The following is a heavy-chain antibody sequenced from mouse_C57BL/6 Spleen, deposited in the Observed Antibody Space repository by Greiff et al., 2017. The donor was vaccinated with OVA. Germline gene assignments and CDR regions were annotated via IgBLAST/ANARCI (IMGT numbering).Heavy chain of an antibody. Sequence: QVQLQQPGAELVRPGSSVKLSCKASGYTFTSYWMYWVKQRLGQGLEWIGNIYPSASESHYNQKFKDKATLTVDKSPSTAYMQLSRLTSEDSAVYDCARHYHDPITTVPYYVDYWGQGTTLTVSS. J-gene: IGHJ2*01. D-gene: IGHD1-1*01. CDR2: IYPSASES. V-gene: IGHV1-61*01. CDR3: ARHYHDPITTVPYYVDY. CDR1: GYTFTSYW.